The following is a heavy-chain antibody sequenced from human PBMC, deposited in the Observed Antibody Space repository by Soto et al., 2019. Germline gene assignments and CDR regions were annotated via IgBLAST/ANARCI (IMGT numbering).Heavy chain of an antibody. CDR1: GGSISSGGYY. V-gene: IGHV4-31*03. D-gene: IGHD3-10*01. CDR2: IYYSGST. Sequence: QVQLQESGPGLVKPSQTLSLTCTVSGGSISSGGYYWSWIRQHPGKGLEWLGHIYYSGSTYYNPSLKSRVTISVDTSKNQFSLKLSSVTAADTAVYYWARGWGSVGEFIPNDAFDIWGQGTMVTVSS. J-gene: IGHJ3*02. CDR3: ARGWGSVGEFIPNDAFDI.